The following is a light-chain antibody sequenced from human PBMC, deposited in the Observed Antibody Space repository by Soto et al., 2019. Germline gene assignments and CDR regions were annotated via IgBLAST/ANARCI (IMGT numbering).Light chain of an antibody. CDR2: ANI. J-gene: IGLJ1*01. CDR3: QSYDYSLSGYV. CDR1: SSNIGAGSD. V-gene: IGLV1-40*01. Sequence: QSVLTQPPSVSGAPGQRVTISCTGSSSNIGAGSDVHWYPDLPGTVPKLLIFANINRPSGVPDRFSASKSGTSASLAITGLQADDEAEYYCQSYDYSLSGYVFGTGTKLTVL.